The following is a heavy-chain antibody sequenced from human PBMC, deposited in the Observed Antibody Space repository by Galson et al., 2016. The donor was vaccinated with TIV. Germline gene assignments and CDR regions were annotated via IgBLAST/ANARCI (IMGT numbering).Heavy chain of an antibody. V-gene: IGHV1-46*03. Sequence: SVKVSCKASGATFSDYAISWVRQAPGQGLEWMGVIDPTYGGTTFAQKFQALVTMTRDTSTSTVYMEVSGLKSDDTGVYYCIRDLGRLRDFWGQGTLVTVSS. CDR3: IRDLGRLRDF. CDR2: IDPTYGGT. CDR1: GATFSDYA. J-gene: IGHJ4*02. D-gene: IGHD7-27*01.